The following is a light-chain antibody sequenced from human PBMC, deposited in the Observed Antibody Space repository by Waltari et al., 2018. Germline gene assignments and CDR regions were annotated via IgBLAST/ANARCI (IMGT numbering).Light chain of an antibody. J-gene: IGLJ3*02. V-gene: IGLV1-44*01. CDR2: AND. Sequence: QSALTQSPSASGTPGQRVTISCSGSSSNIGSRAVNWYQQLPGTAPKLLIYANDHRPSGVPDQFSGSKSGTSASLAISGLQSEDEADYYCATWDDTLNWVFGGGTKLTVL. CDR1: SSNIGSRA. CDR3: ATWDDTLNWV.